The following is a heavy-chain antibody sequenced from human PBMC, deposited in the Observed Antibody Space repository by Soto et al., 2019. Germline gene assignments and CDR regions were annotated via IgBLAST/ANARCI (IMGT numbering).Heavy chain of an antibody. J-gene: IGHJ4*02. V-gene: IGHV2-5*02. Sequence: QITLKESGPTLVKPTQTLTLTCTFSAFSLSTSGVGVGWIRQPPGKTLEWLTFIYWDDDKRNSPFLKSRLTSTKDTSKNHVVPTMTNMDTVDTATYYCAHLVVGGITYYFDSWGQGTLVTVSS. CDR1: AFSLSTSGVG. CDR2: IYWDDDK. D-gene: IGHD2-21*01. CDR3: AHLVVGGITYYFDS.